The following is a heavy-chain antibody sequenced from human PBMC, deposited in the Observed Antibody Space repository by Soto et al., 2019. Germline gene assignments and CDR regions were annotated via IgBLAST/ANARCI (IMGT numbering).Heavy chain of an antibody. CDR1: GYTFTSYG. J-gene: IGHJ6*03. D-gene: IGHD3-10*01. CDR3: AREKYYSGSYHYYYYMDV. V-gene: IGHV1-18*01. Sequence: ASVKVSCKASGYTFTSYGISWVRQAPGQGLEWMGWISAYNGNTNYAQKLQGRVTMTTDTSTSTSYMELRSLRSEDTAVYYCAREKYYSGSYHYYYYMDVWGKGTTVTVSS. CDR2: ISAYNGNT.